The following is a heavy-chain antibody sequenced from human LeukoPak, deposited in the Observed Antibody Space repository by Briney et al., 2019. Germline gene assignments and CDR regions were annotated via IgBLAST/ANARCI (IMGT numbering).Heavy chain of an antibody. CDR1: GGSISSYY. D-gene: IGHD3-3*01. V-gene: IGHV4-4*07. CDR3: ARDHFGVVILDVGYYYMDV. Sequence: SETLSLTCTVSGGSISSYYWSWIRQPAGKGLEWIGRIYTCGSTNYNPSLKSRVTMSVDTSKNQFSLKLSSVTAADTAVYYCARDHFGVVILDVGYYYMDVWGKGTTVTVSS. CDR2: IYTCGST. J-gene: IGHJ6*03.